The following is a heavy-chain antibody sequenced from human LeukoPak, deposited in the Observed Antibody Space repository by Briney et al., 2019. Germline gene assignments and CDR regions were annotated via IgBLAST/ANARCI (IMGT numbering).Heavy chain of an antibody. Sequence: ASVKVSCKASGYTFTSYYMHWVRQAPGQGLEWMGIINPSGGSTSYAQKFQGRVTMTRDTSTSTVFLELSSLRSEDTAVYYCARYPPSGRYDSSAYYSSPSDFGMDVWGQGTTVTASS. J-gene: IGHJ6*02. CDR1: GYTFTSYY. D-gene: IGHD3-22*01. V-gene: IGHV1-46*01. CDR3: ARYPPSGRYDSSAYYSSPSDFGMDV. CDR2: INPSGGST.